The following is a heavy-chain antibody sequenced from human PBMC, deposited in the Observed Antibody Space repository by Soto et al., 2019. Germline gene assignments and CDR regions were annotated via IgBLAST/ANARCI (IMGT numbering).Heavy chain of an antibody. Sequence: PSETLSLTCTVSGGSVSSGSYYWIWIRHPPGKGLEWIGYIYYSGSTNYNPSLKSRVTISVDTSKNQFSLKLSSVTAADTAVYYCARWLPADPFIYFDYWGQGTLVTVSS. CDR3: ARWLPADPFIYFDY. D-gene: IGHD5-12*01. CDR1: GGSVSSGSYY. V-gene: IGHV4-61*01. CDR2: IYYSGST. J-gene: IGHJ4*02.